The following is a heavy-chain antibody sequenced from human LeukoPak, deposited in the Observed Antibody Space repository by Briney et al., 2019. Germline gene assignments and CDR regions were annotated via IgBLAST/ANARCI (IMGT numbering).Heavy chain of an antibody. CDR1: GFTFSSYE. V-gene: IGHV3-48*03. CDR2: ISSSGSTI. J-gene: IGHJ4*02. CDR3: ARDRAPRTIFGVVIMFDY. D-gene: IGHD3-3*01. Sequence: PGGSLRLSCAASGFTFSSYEMNWVRQAPGKGLEWVSYISSSGSTIYYADSVKGRFTISRDNAKHSLYLQMNSLRAEDTAVYYCARDRAPRTIFGVVIMFDYWGQGPLVTVSS.